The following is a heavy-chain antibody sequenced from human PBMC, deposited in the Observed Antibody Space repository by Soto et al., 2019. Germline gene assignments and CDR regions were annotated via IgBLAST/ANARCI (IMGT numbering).Heavy chain of an antibody. CDR1: DGSINSYY. CDR3: ARACTYNWYCCFDP. V-gene: IGHV4-59*01. J-gene: IGHJ5*02. Sequence: QVQLQESGPGRVRPSETLSLTCTVSDGSINSYYWTWIRQPPGQGLEWIGYIYYSGSTNYNPSLESRVTIAVDESKNQCSLRLSSVTAADTAVYYCARACTYNWYCCFDPWGEGTLVTDSS. CDR2: IYYSGST. D-gene: IGHD1-7*01.